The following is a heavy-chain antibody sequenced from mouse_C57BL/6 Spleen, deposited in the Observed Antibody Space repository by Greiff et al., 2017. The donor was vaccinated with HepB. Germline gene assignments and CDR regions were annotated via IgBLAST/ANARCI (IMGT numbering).Heavy chain of an antibody. V-gene: IGHV2-2*01. CDR1: GFSLTSYG. J-gene: IGHJ2*01. D-gene: IGHD4-1*01. Sequence: QVQLQQSGPGLVQPSQSLSITCTVSGFSLTSYGVHWVRQSPGKGLEWLGVIWSGGSTDYNAAFISRLSISKDNSKSQVFFKMNSLQADDTAIYYCARGLTGTYYFDYWGQGTTLTVSS. CDR2: IWSGGST. CDR3: ARGLTGTYYFDY.